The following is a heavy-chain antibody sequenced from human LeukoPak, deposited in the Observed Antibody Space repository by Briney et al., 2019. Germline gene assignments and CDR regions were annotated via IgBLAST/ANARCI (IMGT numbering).Heavy chain of an antibody. Sequence: SETLSLTCAVSGGSISSSNWWSWVRQPPGKGLEWIGEIYHSGSTNYNPSLKSRVTISVDKSKNHFSLKLSSVTAADTAAYYCARFPYSSSWYDYWGQGTLVTVSS. V-gene: IGHV4-4*02. J-gene: IGHJ4*02. CDR1: GGSISSSNW. CDR2: IYHSGST. CDR3: ARFPYSSSWYDY. D-gene: IGHD6-13*01.